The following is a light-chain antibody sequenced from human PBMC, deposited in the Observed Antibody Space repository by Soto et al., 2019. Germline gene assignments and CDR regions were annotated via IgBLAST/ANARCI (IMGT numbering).Light chain of an antibody. J-gene: IGKJ4*01. V-gene: IGKV3-15*01. CDR1: QSVNNN. CDR2: GAS. Sequence: EIVMTQSPATLSVSPGERATLSCRASQSVNNNLAWYQQKPGQAPRLLIYGASARATGIPARFSGSGSGTEFTLTLSSLQSEDFAVYYCQQYNNCPLTFGGGTKVEIK. CDR3: QQYNNCPLT.